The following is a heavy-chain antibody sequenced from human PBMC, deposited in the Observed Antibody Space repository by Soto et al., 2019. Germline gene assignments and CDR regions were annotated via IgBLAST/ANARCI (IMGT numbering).Heavy chain of an antibody. Sequence: NPSETLSLTCAVYGGSFSGYYWSWIRQPPGKGLEWIGEINHSGSTNYNPSLKSRVTISVDTSKNQFSLKLSSVTAADTAVYYCAREVSIYILTGLLNWFDPWGQGTLVTVSS. CDR2: INHSGST. D-gene: IGHD3-9*01. V-gene: IGHV4-34*01. CDR3: AREVSIYILTGLLNWFDP. CDR1: GGSFSGYY. J-gene: IGHJ5*02.